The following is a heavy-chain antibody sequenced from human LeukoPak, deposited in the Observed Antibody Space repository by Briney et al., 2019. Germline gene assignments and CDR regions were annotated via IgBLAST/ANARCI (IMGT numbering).Heavy chain of an antibody. CDR1: GGSFSGYY. CDR3: ARGSRGYLTTFDL. Sequence: SETLSLTCAVHGGSFSGYYWSWICQPPGKGLEWIGEINHSGSTNYNPSLKSRVTISVDTSKNQFSLKLSSVTAADTAVYYCARGSRGYLTTFDLWGRGTLVTVSS. D-gene: IGHD5-18*01. V-gene: IGHV4-34*01. CDR2: INHSGST. J-gene: IGHJ2*01.